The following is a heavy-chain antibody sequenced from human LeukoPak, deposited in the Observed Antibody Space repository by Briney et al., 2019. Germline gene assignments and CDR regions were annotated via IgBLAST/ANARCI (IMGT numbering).Heavy chain of an antibody. J-gene: IGHJ5*02. CDR1: GDSISNDYY. CDR3: ARAYNKTTGLAVPWGA. V-gene: IGHV4-38-2*01. Sequence: SETLSLTCAVSGDSISNDYYWGWIRQPPGKGLEWIGSINHYGTAYYNPSLKSRVIISVDTSKNQFSLKLISVTATDTAVYYCARAYNKTTGLAVPWGAWGQGNLITVSS. CDR2: INHYGTA. D-gene: IGHD6-19*01.